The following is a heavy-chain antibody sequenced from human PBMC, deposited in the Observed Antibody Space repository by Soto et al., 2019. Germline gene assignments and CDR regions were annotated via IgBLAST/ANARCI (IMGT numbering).Heavy chain of an antibody. CDR3: AREMATDDAFDI. Sequence: GGPLRLSCAVSGFTFSSYWMHWVRQAPGKGLVWVSRINSDGSSTSYADSVKGRFTISRDNAKNTLYLQMNSLRAEDTAVYYCAREMATDDAFDIWGQGTMVTVSS. J-gene: IGHJ3*02. V-gene: IGHV3-74*01. CDR1: GFTFSSYW. CDR2: INSDGSST. D-gene: IGHD5-12*01.